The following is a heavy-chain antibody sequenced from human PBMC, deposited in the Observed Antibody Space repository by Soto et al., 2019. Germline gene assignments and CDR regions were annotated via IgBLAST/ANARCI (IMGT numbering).Heavy chain of an antibody. J-gene: IGHJ3*02. D-gene: IGHD1-20*01. CDR1: GGSISSYY. Sequence: SETLSLTCTVSGGSISSYYWGWIRQPPGKGLEWIGSIYYSGSTYYNPSLKSRVTISVDTSKNQFSLKLSSVTAADTAVYYCARRVTGTIDAFDIWGQGTMVTVSS. CDR3: ARRVTGTIDAFDI. V-gene: IGHV4-39*01. CDR2: IYYSGST.